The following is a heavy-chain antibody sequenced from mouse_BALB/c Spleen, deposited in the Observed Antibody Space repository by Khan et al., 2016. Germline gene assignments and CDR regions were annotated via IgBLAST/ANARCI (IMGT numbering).Heavy chain of an antibody. Sequence: EVQLQESGPGLVKPSQSLSLTCSVTGYSITSGYYWNWIRQFPGNKLEWMGYISYDGSNNYNPSLKNRISITRDTSKNQLFLKLNSVTTEDTATYYCARESLYYYGSWFAYWGQGTLVTVSA. CDR3: ARESLYYYGSWFAY. D-gene: IGHD1-1*01. CDR2: ISYDGSN. CDR1: GYSITSGYY. J-gene: IGHJ3*01. V-gene: IGHV3-6*02.